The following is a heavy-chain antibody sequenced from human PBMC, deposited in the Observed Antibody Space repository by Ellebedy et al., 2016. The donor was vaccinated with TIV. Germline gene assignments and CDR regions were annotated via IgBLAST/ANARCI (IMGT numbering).Heavy chain of an antibody. J-gene: IGHJ3*02. CDR2: IYYSGST. CDR1: GGSISSSSYY. V-gene: IGHV4-39*07. CDR3: ARLKDAFDI. Sequence: SETLSLTCTVSGGSISSSSYYWSWIRQPPGKGLEWIGSIYYSGSTYYNPSLRSRVTISVDTSKNQFSLKLSSVTAADTAVYYCARLKDAFDIWGQGTMVTVSS.